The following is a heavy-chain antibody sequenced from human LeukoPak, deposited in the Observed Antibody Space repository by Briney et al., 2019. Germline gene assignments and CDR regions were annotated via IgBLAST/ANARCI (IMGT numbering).Heavy chain of an antibody. Sequence: GGSLRLSCTASGFTFRTYWMNWVRQAPGKGLEWVAKINQDGDEKYYMGSVQGRFTISRDNANASVFLKLSSLRAEDTGVYYCARAEVEGGWSTFHYFYGMDVWGQGTTVTVSS. D-gene: IGHD6-19*01. CDR3: ARAEVEGGWSTFHYFYGMDV. CDR1: GFTFRTYW. V-gene: IGHV3-7*01. CDR2: INQDGDEK. J-gene: IGHJ6*02.